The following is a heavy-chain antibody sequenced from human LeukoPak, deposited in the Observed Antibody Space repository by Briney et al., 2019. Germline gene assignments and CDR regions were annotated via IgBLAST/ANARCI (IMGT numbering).Heavy chain of an antibody. CDR1: GYTFTGYY. V-gene: IGHV1-2*02. CDR3: ARGVVVAATHDAFDI. J-gene: IGHJ3*02. D-gene: IGHD2-15*01. Sequence: ASVKVSCKASGYTFTGYYMHWVRQAPGQGLEWMGWINPNSGGTNYAQKFQGRVTMTRDTSISTAYMDLSRLRSDDTAVYYCARGVVVAATHDAFDIWGQGTMVTVSS. CDR2: INPNSGGT.